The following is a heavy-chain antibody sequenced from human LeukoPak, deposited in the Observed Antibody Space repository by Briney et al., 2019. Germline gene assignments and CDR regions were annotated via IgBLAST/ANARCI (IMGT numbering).Heavy chain of an antibody. CDR3: ARDSCGGDCPFDY. D-gene: IGHD2-21*02. CDR2: IYYSGST. V-gene: IGHV4-59*01. CDR1: GGSISSYY. Sequence: SETLSLTCTVSGGSISSYYWSWIRQPPGKGLEWIGHIYYSGSTNYNPSLKSRVTISVDTSKNQFSLKLSSVTAADTAVYYCARDSCGGDCPFDYWGQGTLVTVSS. J-gene: IGHJ4*02.